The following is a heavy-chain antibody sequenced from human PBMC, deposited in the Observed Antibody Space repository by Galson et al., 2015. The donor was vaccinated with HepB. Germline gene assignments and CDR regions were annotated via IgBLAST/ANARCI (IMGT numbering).Heavy chain of an antibody. CDR1: GYTFSTYA. J-gene: IGHJ4*02. Sequence: SVKVSCKASGYTFSTYAINWVRQAPGQGLEWMGWINTNTGIPTYAQDFTGRFVFSLDTSVSTVYLQITSLKAEDAAVYYCARGEGEQWLGEFDYWGQGTLVTVSS. CDR2: INTNTGIP. V-gene: IGHV7-4-1*02. CDR3: ARGEGEQWLGEFDY. D-gene: IGHD6-19*01.